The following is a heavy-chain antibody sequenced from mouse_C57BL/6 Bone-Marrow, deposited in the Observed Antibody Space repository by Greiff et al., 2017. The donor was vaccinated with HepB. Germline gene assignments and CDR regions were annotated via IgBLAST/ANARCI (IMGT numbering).Heavy chain of an antibody. CDR3: ARGNYHYVGDH. V-gene: IGHV1-69*01. CDR2: IDPSDSYT. J-gene: IGHJ4*01. CDR1: GYTFTSYW. Sequence: QVQLQQPGAELVMPGASVKLSCKASGYTFTSYWMHWVKQRPGQGLEWIGEIDPSDSYTNYNQKFKGKSTLTVDKSSSTAYMQLSSLTSEDSAVYYCARGNYHYVGDHRGQGPSVTVSS. D-gene: IGHD2-4*01.